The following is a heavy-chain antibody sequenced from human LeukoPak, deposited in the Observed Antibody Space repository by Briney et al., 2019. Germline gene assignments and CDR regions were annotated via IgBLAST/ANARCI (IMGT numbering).Heavy chain of an antibody. V-gene: IGHV1-18*01. CDR1: GYSFSSYG. CDR3: ARGGYKDADWDFDY. J-gene: IGHJ4*02. CDR2: ISAYDGNT. Sequence: ASVKVSCKASGYSFSSYGISWVRQALGQGLEYMGWISAYDGNTNFGQKVQGRVTMTTDTSTSTAYMELKHLRSDDTAVYYCARGGYKDADWDFDYWGQGTLVTVSS. D-gene: IGHD5-24*01.